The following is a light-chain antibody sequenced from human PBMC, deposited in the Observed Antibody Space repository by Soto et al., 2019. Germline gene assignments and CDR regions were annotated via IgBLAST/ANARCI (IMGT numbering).Light chain of an antibody. CDR3: SSYTSSSTPFV. CDR1: SSDVGGYNY. Sequence: QSALTQPASVSGSPGQSITISCTGTSSDVGGYNYVSWYLQHPGKAPKLMIYDVSNRPSGVSNRFSGSKSGNTASLTISGLQAEDEADYYCSSYTSSSTPFVFGTGTKLTVL. CDR2: DVS. J-gene: IGLJ1*01. V-gene: IGLV2-14*01.